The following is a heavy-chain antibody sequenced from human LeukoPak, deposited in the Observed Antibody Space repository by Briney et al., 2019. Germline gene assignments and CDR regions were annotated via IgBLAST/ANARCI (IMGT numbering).Heavy chain of an antibody. CDR1: GHTLTELS. CDR3: ATDHSSSPPRGWFDP. V-gene: IGHV1-24*01. D-gene: IGHD6-6*01. CDR2: FEPEDGET. Sequence: SVKVSCKVYGHTLTELSMHWERQAPGKGREWMGGFEPEDGETIYAQKFQGRVTMTEDTSTDTAYMELSSLRSEDTAVYYCATDHSSSPPRGWFDPWGQGTLVTVSS. J-gene: IGHJ5*02.